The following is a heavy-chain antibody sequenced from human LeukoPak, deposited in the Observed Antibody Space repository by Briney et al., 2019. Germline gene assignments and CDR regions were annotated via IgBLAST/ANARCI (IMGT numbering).Heavy chain of an antibody. D-gene: IGHD2-21*01. Sequence: GRSLRLSCAASGFTFSSYGMHWVRQAPGQGLEWVGWINPDSGGTNYAQKFQGRVTVTRDTSISTTYMELNMLKSDDTAVYYCAKVEVAVPVDDAIPDYFDYWGQGTLVTVSS. V-gene: IGHV1-2*02. CDR3: AKVEVAVPVDDAIPDYFDY. CDR2: INPDSGGT. J-gene: IGHJ4*02. CDR1: GFTFSSYG.